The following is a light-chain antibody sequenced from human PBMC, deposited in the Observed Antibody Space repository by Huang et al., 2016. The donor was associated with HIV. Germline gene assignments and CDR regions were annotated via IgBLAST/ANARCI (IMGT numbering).Light chain of an antibody. Sequence: DIVMTQTPLSLSVTPGQPASISCKSSQGLLYREKIYLYWYLQKPGQYPQLLIYELSNRFSGVPDRFSGSGSPTDFTLKISRVETEDVGVYYCMQGKQLPYTFGQGTRLEIK. CDR3: MQGKQLPYT. CDR2: ELS. J-gene: IGKJ2*01. CDR1: QGLLYREKIY. V-gene: IGKV2-29*02.